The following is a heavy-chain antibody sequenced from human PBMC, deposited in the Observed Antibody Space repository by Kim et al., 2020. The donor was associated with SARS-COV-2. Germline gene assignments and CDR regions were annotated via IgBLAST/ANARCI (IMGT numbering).Heavy chain of an antibody. V-gene: IGHV3-13*01. D-gene: IGHD6-13*01. Sequence: GSVKGRFTISRENAKNSLYLQMNSLRAGDTAVYYCARMGRSSWYYYGMDVWGQGTTVTVSS. J-gene: IGHJ6*02. CDR3: ARMGRSSWYYYGMDV.